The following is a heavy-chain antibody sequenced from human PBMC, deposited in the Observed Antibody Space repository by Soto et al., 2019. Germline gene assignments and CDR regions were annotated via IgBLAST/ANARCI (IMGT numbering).Heavy chain of an antibody. V-gene: IGHV4-59*01. D-gene: IGHD2-8*01. CDR2: IYYTGST. CDR1: GGSISSYY. CDR3: ARAATNGAFDI. J-gene: IGHJ3*02. Sequence: QVQLQESGPGLVKPSETLSLTCTVSGGSISSYYWSWIRQPPGKGLEWIGYIYYTGSTNYNPSLKSRVTISVDTSKNQFSLKLSSVTAADTAVYYCARAATNGAFDILGQGTMVTGSS.